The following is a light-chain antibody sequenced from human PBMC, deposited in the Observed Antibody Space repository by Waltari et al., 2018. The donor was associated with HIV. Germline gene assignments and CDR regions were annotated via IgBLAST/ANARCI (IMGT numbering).Light chain of an antibody. J-gene: IGLJ1*01. CDR1: SRDVGSYNL. Sequence: QSALPQPASVSGSPGQSIPISCPGTSRDVGSYNLVSWYQQHPGKAPKLMIYEVSKRPSGVSNRFSGSKSGNTASLTISGLQAEDEADYYCCSYAGSSTYVFGTGTKVTVL. CDR3: CSYAGSSTYV. V-gene: IGLV2-23*02. CDR2: EVS.